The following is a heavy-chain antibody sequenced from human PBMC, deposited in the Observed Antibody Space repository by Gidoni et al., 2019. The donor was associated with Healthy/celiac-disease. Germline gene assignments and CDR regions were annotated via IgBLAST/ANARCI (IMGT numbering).Heavy chain of an antibody. J-gene: IGHJ4*02. CDR2: INHSGST. CDR1: GGSFSGYY. V-gene: IGHV4-34*01. D-gene: IGHD3-16*01. Sequence: QVQLQQWGAGLLKPSETLSLTCAVYGGSFSGYYWSWIRQPPGNGLEWIGEINHSGSTNYNPSLKSRVTISVDTSKNQFSLKLSSVTAADTAVYYCARAWGGAKFFDFDYWGQGTLVTVSS. CDR3: ARAWGGAKFFDFDY.